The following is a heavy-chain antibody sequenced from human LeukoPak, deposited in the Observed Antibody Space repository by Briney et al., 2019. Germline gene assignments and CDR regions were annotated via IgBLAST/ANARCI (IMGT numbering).Heavy chain of an antibody. CDR2: IYSGGST. CDR1: GFTVSSNY. V-gene: IGHV3-53*01. CDR3: ARAVSPPAHSTWYAFDY. Sequence: GGSLRLSCAASGFTVSSNYMSWVRQVPGKGLEWVSVIYSGGSTYYADSVKGRFTISRDNSKNTLYLQMSSLRAEDTAVYYCARAVSPPAHSTWYAFDYWGQGTLVTVSS. D-gene: IGHD6-13*01. J-gene: IGHJ4*02.